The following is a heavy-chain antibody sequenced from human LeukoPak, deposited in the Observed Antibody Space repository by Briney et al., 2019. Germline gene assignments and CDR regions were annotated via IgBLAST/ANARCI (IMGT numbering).Heavy chain of an antibody. J-gene: IGHJ5*02. D-gene: IGHD2-2*01. CDR3: ARAVVVPPPGNWFDP. CDR2: IIPIFGTA. V-gene: IGHV1-69*13. CDR1: GGTFSSYA. Sequence: ASVKVSCKASGGTFSSYAISWVRQAPAQGLEWMGGIIPIFGTANYAQKFQGRVTITADESTSTAYMELSSLSSEDTAVYYCARAVVVPPPGNWFDPWGQGTLVTVSS.